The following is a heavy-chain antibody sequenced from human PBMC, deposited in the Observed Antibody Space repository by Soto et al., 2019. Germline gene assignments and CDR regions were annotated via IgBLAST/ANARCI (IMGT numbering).Heavy chain of an antibody. Sequence: GWSLRLSCAASGFTFDDYAMHWVRQAPGKGLEWVSGISWNSGSIGYADSVKGRFTISRDNAKNSLYLQMNSLRAEDTALYYCAKDDKAILTGYYKGRPDYYYSGMDVWGQGTTVTVYS. CDR3: AKDDKAILTGYYKGRPDYYYSGMDV. CDR2: ISWNSGSI. D-gene: IGHD3-9*01. J-gene: IGHJ6*02. V-gene: IGHV3-9*01. CDR1: GFTFDDYA.